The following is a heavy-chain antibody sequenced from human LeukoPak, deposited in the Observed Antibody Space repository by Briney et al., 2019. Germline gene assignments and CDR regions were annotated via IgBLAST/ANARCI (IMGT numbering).Heavy chain of an antibody. CDR2: ISHSGST. D-gene: IGHD6-19*01. J-gene: IGHJ1*01. CDR3: AKSGWLRRAFFQD. V-gene: IGHV4-59*01. Sequence: PSETLSLTCNVSGDSINTYFWNWIRQPPGKGLEWLGYISHSGSTNYNPSLKSRLTMSVDMSKNQFSLRLTSATAAGTSVYFCAKSGWLRRAFFQDWGQGILVTVSS. CDR1: GDSINTYF.